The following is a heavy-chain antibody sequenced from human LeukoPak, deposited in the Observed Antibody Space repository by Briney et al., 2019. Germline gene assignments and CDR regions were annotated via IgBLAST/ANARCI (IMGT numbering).Heavy chain of an antibody. V-gene: IGHV3-23*01. CDR2: ISGSGGST. CDR3: ARDHDGYHDY. CDR1: GFTFSSYA. J-gene: IGHJ4*02. Sequence: GGSLRLSCAASGFTFSSYAMSWVRQAPGKGLEWVSAISGSGGSTYYADSVKGRFTISRDNAKNSLYLQMNSLRAEDTAVYYCARDHDGYHDYWGQGTLVTVSS. D-gene: IGHD5-24*01.